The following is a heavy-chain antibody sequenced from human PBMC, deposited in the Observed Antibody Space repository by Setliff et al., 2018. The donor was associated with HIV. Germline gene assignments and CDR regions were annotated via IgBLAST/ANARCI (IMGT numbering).Heavy chain of an antibody. CDR1: GYNFTDYD. CDR2: MNPNNGNT. Sequence: GASVKVSCKASGYNFTDYDINWVRQATGQGLEWMGWMNPNNGNTGYAEKFQGRVTMTRDTSISTAYMELSSLRSDDTAVYYCARGGPGSSFGYDWFDPWGQGTPVTV. J-gene: IGHJ5*02. CDR3: ARGGPGSSFGYDWFDP. D-gene: IGHD5-18*01. V-gene: IGHV1-8*02.